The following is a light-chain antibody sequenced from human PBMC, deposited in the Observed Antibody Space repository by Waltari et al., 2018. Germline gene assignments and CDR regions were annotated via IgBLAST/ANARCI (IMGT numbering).Light chain of an antibody. CDR3: CSYAGSYTLI. V-gene: IGLV2-11*01. Sequence: QSALTQPRSVSGSPGQSVPISCTGTSSYVGGYHYVPWYQHHPGKAPKLMLYDVYKRPSGVPDRFSGSKSGNTASLTISGLQVEDEADYYCCSYAGSYTLIFGGGTKLTVL. CDR1: SSYVGGYHY. J-gene: IGLJ2*01. CDR2: DVY.